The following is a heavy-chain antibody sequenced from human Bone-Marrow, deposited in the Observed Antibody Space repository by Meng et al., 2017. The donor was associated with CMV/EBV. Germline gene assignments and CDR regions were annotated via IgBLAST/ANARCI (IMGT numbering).Heavy chain of an antibody. CDR1: GFTFDDYA. D-gene: IGHD2-15*01. CDR3: ARASKPSTHYYYYGMDV. V-gene: IGHV3-9*03. Sequence: GGSLRLSCAASGFTFDDYAMHWVRQAPGKGLEWVSGISWNSGSIGYADSVKGRFTISRDNAKNSLYLQMNSLRAEDMALYYCARASKPSTHYYYYGMDVWGQGTTVTVSS. CDR2: ISWNSGSI. J-gene: IGHJ6*02.